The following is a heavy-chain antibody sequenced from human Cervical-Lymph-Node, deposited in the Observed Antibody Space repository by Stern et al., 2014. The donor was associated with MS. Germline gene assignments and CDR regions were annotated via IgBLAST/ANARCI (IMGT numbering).Heavy chain of an antibody. V-gene: IGHV4-4*02. CDR2: LFHSGST. J-gene: IGHJ4*02. CDR3: ATGRTALLDY. CDR1: GGSISSDHW. Sequence: QLQLQESGPGLVKPSGTLSLTCAVSGGSISSDHWWTWVRQPPGRGLEWIGELFHSGSTIYNPSLKSRVTMSVDKSKNHCSLKLTSVTAADTAVYYCATGRTALLDYWGQGTLVTVSS. D-gene: IGHD1/OR15-1a*01.